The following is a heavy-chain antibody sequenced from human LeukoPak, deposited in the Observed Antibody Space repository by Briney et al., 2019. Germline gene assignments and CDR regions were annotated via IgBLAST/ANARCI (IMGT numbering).Heavy chain of an antibody. CDR2: IISDGSSA. CDR1: GFTFSSYW. CDR3: VRDHIYAFDI. Sequence: PGGSLRLSCAASGFTFSSYWMHWVRQAPGKGLVWVSRIISDGSSATHADSVKGRFTVSRDDAKNSLSLQMNSLRDEDTAVYYCVRDHIYAFDIWGRGTTVTVSS. J-gene: IGHJ3*02. V-gene: IGHV3-74*01. D-gene: IGHD2-21*01.